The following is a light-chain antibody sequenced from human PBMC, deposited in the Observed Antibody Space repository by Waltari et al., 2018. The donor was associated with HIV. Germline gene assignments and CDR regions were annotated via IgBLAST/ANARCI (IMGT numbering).Light chain of an antibody. CDR2: KGS. CDR3: QSADSSGTYAV. V-gene: IGLV3-25*03. J-gene: IGLJ7*01. CDR1: VLPKQY. Sequence: SYELTQPPSVSVSPGQTARITCSGDVLPKQYAYWYQQKPGQAPVVVISKGSERPSGIPERFSGSSSGTTVTLTISGVQAEDEADYYCQSADSSGTYAVFGGGTQLTVL.